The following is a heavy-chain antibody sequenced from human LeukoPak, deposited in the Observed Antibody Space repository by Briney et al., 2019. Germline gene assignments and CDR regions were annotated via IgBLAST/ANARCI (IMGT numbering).Heavy chain of an antibody. D-gene: IGHD2-2*02. V-gene: IGHV3-23*01. Sequence: GGSLRLTCAASGFTFSSYAMSWVRQAPGKGLEWVSAISGSGGSTYYADSVKGRFTISRDNSKNTLYLQMNSLRAEDTAVYYCAKGWYVVPAAISWGQGTLVTVSS. CDR2: ISGSGGST. J-gene: IGHJ4*02. CDR1: GFTFSSYA. CDR3: AKGWYVVPAAIS.